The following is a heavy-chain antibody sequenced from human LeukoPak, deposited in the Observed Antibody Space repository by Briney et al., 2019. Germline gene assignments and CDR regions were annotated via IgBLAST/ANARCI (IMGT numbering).Heavy chain of an antibody. CDR2: ISSSSSYI. J-gene: IGHJ4*02. CDR3: ARESSWSLPYFDY. Sequence: PGGSLRLSCAASGFTFSSYSMNWVRQAPGKGLEWVSSISSSSSYIYYADSVKGRFTISRDNAKDSLYLQMNSLRAEDTAVYYCARESSWSLPYFDYWGQGTLVTVSS. V-gene: IGHV3-21*01. CDR1: GFTFSSYS. D-gene: IGHD6-13*01.